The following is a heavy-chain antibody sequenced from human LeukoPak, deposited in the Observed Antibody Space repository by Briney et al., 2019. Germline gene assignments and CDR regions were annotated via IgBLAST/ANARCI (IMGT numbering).Heavy chain of an antibody. D-gene: IGHD3-3*01. J-gene: IGHJ4*02. CDR1: GYTFTGYY. CDR3: ARGSDDFWSGYSPSY. Sequence: ASVKVSCKASGYTFTGYYMHWERQAPGQGLEWMGWINPNSGGTNYAQKFQGRVTMTRDTSISTAYMELSRLRSDDTAVYYCARGSDDFWSGYSPSYWGQGTLVTVSS. V-gene: IGHV1-2*02. CDR2: INPNSGGT.